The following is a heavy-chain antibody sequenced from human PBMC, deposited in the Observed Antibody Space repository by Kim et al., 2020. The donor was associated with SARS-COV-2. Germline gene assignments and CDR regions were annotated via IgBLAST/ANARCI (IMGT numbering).Heavy chain of an antibody. Sequence: GGSLRLSCAASGFTFSSHAMHWVRQAPGKGPEWVAAISYHGSNKFYLDSVKGRFTISRDNSKNTLYLEMNSLRSDDTAVYFCVRDLNYYSSWYYIDYFD. D-gene: IGHD3-10*01. CDR3: VRDLNYYSSWYYIDYFD. CDR1: GFTFSSHA. CDR2: ISYHGSNK. J-gene: IGHJ4*01. V-gene: IGHV3-30*03.